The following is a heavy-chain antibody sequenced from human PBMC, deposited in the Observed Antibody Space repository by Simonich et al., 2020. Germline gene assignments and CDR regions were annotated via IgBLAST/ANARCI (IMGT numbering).Heavy chain of an antibody. Sequence: QVQLQQWGAGLLKPSETLSLTCAVYGGSLSGYYWSWIRQPPGKGLEWIGEINHRGRTNYTPSLKSRVTISVEPSKNQFSLKLSSVTAADTAVYYCARHLQLGPFDYWGQGTLVTVSS. V-gene: IGHV4-34*01. CDR1: GGSLSGYY. CDR3: ARHLQLGPFDY. CDR2: INHRGRT. D-gene: IGHD1-1*01. J-gene: IGHJ4*02.